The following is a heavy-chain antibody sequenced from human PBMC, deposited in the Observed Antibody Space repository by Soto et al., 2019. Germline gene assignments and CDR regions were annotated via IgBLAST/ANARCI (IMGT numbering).Heavy chain of an antibody. CDR1: GFTFSDHY. CDR2: TRNKANSYTT. Sequence: EVQLVESGGGLVQPGGSLRLSCAASGFTFSDHYMDWVRQAPGKGLEWVGRTRNKANSYTTEYAASVKGRFTISRDDSKNSLYLQMNSLKTEDTAVYYCASGQGYCSSTSCLDAFDIWGQGTMVTVSS. D-gene: IGHD2-2*01. J-gene: IGHJ3*02. V-gene: IGHV3-72*01. CDR3: ASGQGYCSSTSCLDAFDI.